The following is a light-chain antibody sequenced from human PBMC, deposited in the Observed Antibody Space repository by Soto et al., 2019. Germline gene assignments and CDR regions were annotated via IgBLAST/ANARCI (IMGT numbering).Light chain of an antibody. CDR1: SGHSNYA. CDR2: LNSDGSH. J-gene: IGLJ2*01. V-gene: IGLV4-69*02. CDR3: QTWGTVV. Sequence: QLVLTQSTSASASLGASVKLTCILCSGHSNYAIAWHQQQPEKDPRYLMKLNSDGSHSKGDGIPDRFSGSSSGAERYLTISSLQSEDEADYYCQTWGTVVFGGGTKLTVL.